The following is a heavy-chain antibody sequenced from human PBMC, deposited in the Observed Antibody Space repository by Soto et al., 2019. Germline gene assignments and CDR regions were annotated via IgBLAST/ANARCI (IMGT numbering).Heavy chain of an antibody. CDR1: GFTFSSYG. V-gene: IGHV3-30*18. Sequence: GGSLRLSCAASGFTFSSYGLHWVRQAPGKGLEWVTGISYDGGNKYYADSVKGRFTISRQTSRNTVYLQMNSLRAEDTAVYYCVKPGGRAADWSFCYSGLDDWAKGRQSPSP. CDR3: VKPGGRAADWSFCYSGLDD. J-gene: IGHJ6*02. CDR2: ISYDGGNK. D-gene: IGHD6-13*01.